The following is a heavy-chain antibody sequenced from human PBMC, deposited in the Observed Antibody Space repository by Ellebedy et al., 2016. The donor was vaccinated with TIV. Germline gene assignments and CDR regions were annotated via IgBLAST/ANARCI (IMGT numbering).Heavy chain of an antibody. CDR1: GGTFSSYG. CDR3: AKDHTEDSSGFAPFDAFDF. Sequence: AASVKVSCKASGGTFSSYGISWVRQAPGQGLEWLGRINPILGIATYAQKFQGRVTITADKSTSTDHMELNSLRAEDTALYYCAKDHTEDSSGFAPFDAFDFWGQGTMVTVSS. D-gene: IGHD3-22*01. J-gene: IGHJ3*01. V-gene: IGHV1-69*04. CDR2: INPILGIA.